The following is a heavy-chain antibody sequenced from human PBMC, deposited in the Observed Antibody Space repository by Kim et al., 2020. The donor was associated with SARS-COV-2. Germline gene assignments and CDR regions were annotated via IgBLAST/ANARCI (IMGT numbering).Heavy chain of an antibody. D-gene: IGHD2-15*01. J-gene: IGHJ4*02. V-gene: IGHV4-34*13. Sequence: SPNSNRTLKNRVNISVDTSKNPFSLKLSSVTAADTAVYYCARGKWWYIYWGQGTLVTVSS. CDR3: ARGKWWYIY. CDR2: SP.